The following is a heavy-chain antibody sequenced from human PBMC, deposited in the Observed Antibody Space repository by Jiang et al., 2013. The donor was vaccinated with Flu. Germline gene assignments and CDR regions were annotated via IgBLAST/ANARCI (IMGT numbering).Heavy chain of an antibody. D-gene: IGHD5-18*01. CDR1: GGSIRSNSYY. CDR2: ISYSGST. CDR3: AATYIQRPFDY. V-gene: IGHV4-39*01. J-gene: IGHJ4*02. Sequence: GPGLVKPSETLSLTCTVSGGSIRSNSYYWAWIRQPPGKGLEWIGSISYSGSTNYNPSLKSPVTISVDTSTNQFSLRLSSVTAADTAVYFCAATYIQRPFDYWGRGILVTVSS.